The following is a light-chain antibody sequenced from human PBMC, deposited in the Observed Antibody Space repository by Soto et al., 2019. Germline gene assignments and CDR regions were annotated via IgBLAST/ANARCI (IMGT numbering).Light chain of an antibody. V-gene: IGLV2-14*01. Sequence: QSVLTQPASVSGSPGQSITISCTGTSSDVGGYNYVSWYQLHPGKAPKLMNYDVSNRPSGVSNRFSGSKSVNTASLTISGLQAEDEADYYCSSYTSSSTLYVFGTGTKVTVL. J-gene: IGLJ1*01. CDR3: SSYTSSSTLYV. CDR1: SSDVGGYNY. CDR2: DVS.